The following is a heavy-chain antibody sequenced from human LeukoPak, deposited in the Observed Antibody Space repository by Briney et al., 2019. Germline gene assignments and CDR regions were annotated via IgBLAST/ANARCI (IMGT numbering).Heavy chain of an antibody. CDR2: ISWNSGSI. J-gene: IGHJ5*02. V-gene: IGHV3-9*01. CDR1: GFTFDDYA. D-gene: IGHD4-17*01. Sequence: GGSLRLSCAASGFTFDDYAMHWVRQAPGKGLEWVSGISWNSGSIGYADSVKGRFTISRDNAKNSLYLQMNSLRADDTAVYYCARDPDYGDYAWGQGTLVTVSS. CDR3: ARDPDYGDYA.